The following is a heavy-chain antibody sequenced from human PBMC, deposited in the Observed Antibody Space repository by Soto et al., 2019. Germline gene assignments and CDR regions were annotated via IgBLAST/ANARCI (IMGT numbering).Heavy chain of an antibody. CDR3: ARVGRCYYYYVDY. V-gene: IGHV3-53*01. J-gene: IGHJ4*02. CDR1: GFTVSSNY. CDR2: IYNGGTT. D-gene: IGHD3-22*01. Sequence: EVQLVEAGGGLIQPGGSLRLSCADSGFTVSSNYMSWVRQAPAKGREWVSVIYNGGTTYYADSVKGRVTISRDNSKNTLCLQMNSLRPEDTAVYHCARVGRCYYYYVDYWGRGTMVTVSS.